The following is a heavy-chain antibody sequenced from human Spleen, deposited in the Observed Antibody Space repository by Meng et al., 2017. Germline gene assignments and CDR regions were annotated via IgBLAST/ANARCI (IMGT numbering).Heavy chain of an antibody. J-gene: IGHJ3*02. V-gene: IGHV4-38-2*02. CDR1: GYSISSGYY. CDR2: IYNSGST. Sequence: SETLSLTCTVSGYSISSGYYWGWLRQPPGKGLEWIGYIYNSGSTNHNPSLKSRVTISVDTSKKQFSLKLISVTAADTAVYYCARGSGVYLWDSGFDIWSQGTMVTVSS. CDR3: ARGSGVYLWDSGFDI. D-gene: IGHD1-26*01.